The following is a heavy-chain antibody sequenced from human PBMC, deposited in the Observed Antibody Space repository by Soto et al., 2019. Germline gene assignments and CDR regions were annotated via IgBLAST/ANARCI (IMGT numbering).Heavy chain of an antibody. CDR1: GFTFSSYG. CDR3: ARGEQQLLRDAFDI. Sequence: QVQLVESGGGVVQPGRSLRLSCAASGFTFSSYGMQWVRQAPGKGLEWVAVIWYDGSNKYYADSVKGRFTISRDNSKNALYLQMNSLRAEDTAVYYCARGEQQLLRDAFDIWGQGTMVTVSS. V-gene: IGHV3-33*01. D-gene: IGHD6-13*01. CDR2: IWYDGSNK. J-gene: IGHJ3*02.